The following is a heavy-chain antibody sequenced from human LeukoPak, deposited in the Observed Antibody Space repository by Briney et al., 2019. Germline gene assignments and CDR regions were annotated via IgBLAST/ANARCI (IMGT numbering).Heavy chain of an antibody. D-gene: IGHD1-1*01. Sequence: GSLRLSCAASGFTFSSYAMSWVRQAPGKGLEWIGSIYYSGSTYYNPSLKSRVTISVDTSKNQFSLKLSSVTAADTAVYYCARHIQINWFDPWGQGTLVTVSS. V-gene: IGHV4-39*01. J-gene: IGHJ5*02. CDR1: GFTFSSYA. CDR3: ARHIQINWFDP. CDR2: IYYSGST.